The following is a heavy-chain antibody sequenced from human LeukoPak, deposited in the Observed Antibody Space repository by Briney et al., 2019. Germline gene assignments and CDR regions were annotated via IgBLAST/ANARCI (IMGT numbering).Heavy chain of an antibody. CDR1: GYSLTSYW. J-gene: IGHJ4*02. CDR3: ARGGYYYDSSGYRLDY. V-gene: IGHV5-51*01. Sequence: GESLKISCKGSGYSLTSYWIGWVRQMPGKGLEWMGIICPGDSDTRYSPSFQGQVTISADKSISTAYLQWSSLKASDTAMYYCARGGYYYDSSGYRLDYWGQGTLVTVSS. D-gene: IGHD3-22*01. CDR2: ICPGDSDT.